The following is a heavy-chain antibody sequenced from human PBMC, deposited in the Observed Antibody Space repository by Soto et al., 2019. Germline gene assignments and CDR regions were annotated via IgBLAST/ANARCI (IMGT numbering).Heavy chain of an antibody. Sequence: GGSLRLSCAASGFTFSDYYMSWIRQAPGKGLEWVSYISSSSSYTNYADSVKGRFTISRDNAKNSLYLQMNSLRAEDTAVYYCARWAEYCSGGSCRKNYYFDYWGQGTLVTVSS. CDR3: ARWAEYCSGGSCRKNYYFDY. CDR1: GFTFSDYY. CDR2: ISSSSSYT. D-gene: IGHD2-15*01. J-gene: IGHJ4*02. V-gene: IGHV3-11*06.